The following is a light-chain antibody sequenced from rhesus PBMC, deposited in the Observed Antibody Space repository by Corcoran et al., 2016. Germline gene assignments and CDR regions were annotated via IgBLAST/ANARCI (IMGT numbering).Light chain of an antibody. Sequence: QAALTQPRSVSGSPGQSVNISCTGTSSDIGGYNYVSWYQQHPGTAPKLMIYEVSKRPSGVSDRFSGSKSGNTASLTISGLQAADEADYYCSSYAVSNTFDVFGSGTKLTVL. CDR3: SSYAVSNTFDV. V-gene: IGLV2-32*02. CDR2: EVS. J-gene: IGLJ6*01. CDR1: SSDIGGYNY.